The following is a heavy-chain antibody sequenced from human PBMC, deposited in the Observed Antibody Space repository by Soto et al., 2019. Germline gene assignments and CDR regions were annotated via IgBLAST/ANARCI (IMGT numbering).Heavy chain of an antibody. D-gene: IGHD3-22*01. CDR2: IYHSGST. V-gene: IGHV4-30-2*01. Sequence: ASETLSLTCAVSGGSISSGGYSWSWIRQPPGKGLEWIGYIYHSGSTYYNPSLKSRVTISVDRSKNQFSLKLSSVTAADTAVYYCARGGSSMYYYDSSGYYLLFYWGQGTLVTVSS. J-gene: IGHJ4*02. CDR1: GGSISSGGYS. CDR3: ARGGSSMYYYDSSGYYLLFY.